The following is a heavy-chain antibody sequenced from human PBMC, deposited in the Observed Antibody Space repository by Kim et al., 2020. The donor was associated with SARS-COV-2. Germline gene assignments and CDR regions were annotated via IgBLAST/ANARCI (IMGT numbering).Heavy chain of an antibody. Sequence: KGRFTISRDNSKNTLYLQMNSLRAEDTAVYYCAKGVLDGPHTWYYYGMDVWGQGTTVTVSS. J-gene: IGHJ6*02. V-gene: IGHV3-33*06. CDR3: AKGVLDGPHTWYYYGMDV.